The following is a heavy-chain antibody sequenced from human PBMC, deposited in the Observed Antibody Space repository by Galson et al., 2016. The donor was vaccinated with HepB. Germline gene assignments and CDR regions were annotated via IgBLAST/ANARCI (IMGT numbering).Heavy chain of an antibody. V-gene: IGHV3-30*04. D-gene: IGHD4-17*01. CDR2: ISYDGSNK. CDR1: GFTLSNYA. J-gene: IGHJ3*02. Sequence: SLRLSCAASGFTLSNYAMHWVRQAPGKGLEWVAIISYDGSNKYYADPVKGRFTISRDNSRNMVYLEMNSLRPEDTAVYYCARDPYGDNDAFDIWGQGTMVSVSS. CDR3: ARDPYGDNDAFDI.